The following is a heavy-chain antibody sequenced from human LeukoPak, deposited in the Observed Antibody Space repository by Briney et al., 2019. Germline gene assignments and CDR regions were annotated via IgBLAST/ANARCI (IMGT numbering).Heavy chain of an antibody. CDR2: INAYNGNT. CDR3: ARIVDYYDSSGYKD. D-gene: IGHD3-22*01. CDR1: GYTFTSYG. J-gene: IGHJ4*02. V-gene: IGHV1-18*01. Sequence: ASVKVSCKASGYTFTSYGISWVRQAPGQGLEWMVWINAYNGNTNYAQKLQGRVTMTTDTSTSTAYMELRSLRSDDTAVYYCARIVDYYDSSGYKDWGQGTLVTVSS.